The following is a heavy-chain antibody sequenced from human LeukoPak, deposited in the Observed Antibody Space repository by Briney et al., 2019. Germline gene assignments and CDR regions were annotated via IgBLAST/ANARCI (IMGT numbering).Heavy chain of an antibody. V-gene: IGHV1-69*13. Sequence: SVKVSCKASGYTFTSYYMHWVRQAPGQGLEWMGGIIPIFGTANYAQKFQGRVTITADESTSTAYMELSSLRSEDTAVYYCARTYYYDSSGFDAFDIWGQGTMVTVSS. D-gene: IGHD3-22*01. CDR2: IIPIFGTA. CDR3: ARTYYYDSSGFDAFDI. J-gene: IGHJ3*02. CDR1: GYTFTSYY.